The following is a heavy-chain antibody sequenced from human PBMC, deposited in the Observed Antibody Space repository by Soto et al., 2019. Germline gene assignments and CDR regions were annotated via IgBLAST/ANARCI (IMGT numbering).Heavy chain of an antibody. CDR2: IKSKTDGGTT. D-gene: IGHD5-18*01. CDR1: GFTFSNAW. CDR3: TTSPLYSYGYYFDY. V-gene: IGHV3-15*01. J-gene: IGHJ4*02. Sequence: EVQLVESGGGLVKPGGSLRLSCAASGFTFSNAWMSWVRQAPGKGLEWVGRIKSKTDGGTTDYAAPVKGRFTISRDDSKNTLYLHMNSLKTEDTAVYYCTTSPLYSYGYYFDYWGQGTLVTVSS.